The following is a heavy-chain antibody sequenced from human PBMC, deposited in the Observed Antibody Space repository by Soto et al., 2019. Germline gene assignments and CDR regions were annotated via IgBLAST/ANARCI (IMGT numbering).Heavy chain of an antibody. CDR3: AKELGSTVTPGSYYYGMDV. CDR2: ISGSGGST. CDR1: GFTFSSYA. J-gene: IGHJ6*02. D-gene: IGHD4-4*01. Sequence: PGGSLRLSCAASGFTFSSYAMSWVRQAPGKXLEWVSAISGSGGSTYYADSVKGRFTISRDNSKNTLYLQMNSLRAEDTAVYYCAKELGSTVTPGSYYYGMDVWGQGTTVTVSS. V-gene: IGHV3-23*01.